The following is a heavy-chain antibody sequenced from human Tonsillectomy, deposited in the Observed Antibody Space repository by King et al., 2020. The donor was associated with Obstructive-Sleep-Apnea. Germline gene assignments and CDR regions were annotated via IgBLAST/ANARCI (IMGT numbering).Heavy chain of an antibody. CDR1: GFTFSSYG. CDR3: AKPPAYAFDI. CDR2: ISYDGSNK. D-gene: IGHD6-25*01. Sequence: VQLVESGGGVVQPGRSLRLSSAASGFTFSSYGMHWVRQAPGKGLEWVAVISYDGSNKYYADSVKGRFTISRDNSKNTLYLQMNSLRAEDTAVYYCAKPPAYAFDIWGQGTMVTVSS. V-gene: IGHV3-30*18. J-gene: IGHJ3*02.